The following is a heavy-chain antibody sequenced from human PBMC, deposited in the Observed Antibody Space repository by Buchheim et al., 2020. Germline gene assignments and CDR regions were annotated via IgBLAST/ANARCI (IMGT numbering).Heavy chain of an antibody. CDR2: VYYGGTT. Sequence: QVQLQESGPGLVKPSETLSLTCTVSNGSISSGYYWSWIRQLPGKGLEWIGYVYYGGTTYYNPSLKSRVTISRDTSKNDFSLKLTSLTAADTAVYYCATSVSVRRLDFWGQGTL. CDR1: NGSISSGYY. J-gene: IGHJ4*02. V-gene: IGHV4-31*03. CDR3: ATSVSVRRLDF. D-gene: IGHD5/OR15-5a*01.